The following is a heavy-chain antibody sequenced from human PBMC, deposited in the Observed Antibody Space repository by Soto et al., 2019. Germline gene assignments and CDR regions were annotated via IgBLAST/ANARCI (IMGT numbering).Heavy chain of an antibody. V-gene: IGHV3-30*18. CDR3: AKAPFSYDSSGYFVFDY. D-gene: IGHD3-22*01. J-gene: IGHJ4*02. CDR2: ISYDGSNK. CDR1: GFTFSSYG. Sequence: GGSLRLSCAASGFTFSSYGMHWVRQAPGKGLEWVAVISYDGSNKYYADSVKGRFTISRDNSKNTLYLQMNNLRAEDTAVYYCAKAPFSYDSSGYFVFDYWGQGTLVTVSS.